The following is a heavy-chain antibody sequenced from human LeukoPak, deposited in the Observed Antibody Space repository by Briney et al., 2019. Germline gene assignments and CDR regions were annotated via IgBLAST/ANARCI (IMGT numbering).Heavy chain of an antibody. Sequence: GGSLRLPCAASGFTFSSYAMSWVRQAPGKGLEWVSGISGSGGSTYYADSVKGRFTISRDNSKNTLYLQMNSLSAEDTAVYYCAKDLSPLYYYGMDVWGQGTTVTVSS. CDR1: GFTFSSYA. V-gene: IGHV3-23*01. CDR3: AKDLSPLYYYGMDV. J-gene: IGHJ6*02. CDR2: ISGSGGST.